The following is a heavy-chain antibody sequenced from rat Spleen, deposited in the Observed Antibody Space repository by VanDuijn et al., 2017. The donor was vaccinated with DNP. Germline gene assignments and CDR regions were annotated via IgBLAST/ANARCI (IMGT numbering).Heavy chain of an antibody. J-gene: IGHJ2*01. CDR3: IRARLITMMVIILFDY. V-gene: IGHV5-31*01. Sequence: EVQLVESGGGPVQPGXXLKLSXXXSGXXXSNXXXTXXXQAXXXGLXXXASXXNTGGXTYYPDSVKGRFTISRDHAKSTLYLQMNSLRSEDKTTYYCIRARLITMMVIILFDYWGQGVMVTVSS. D-gene: IGHD1-12*03. CDR2: XXNTGGXT. CDR1: GXXXSNXX.